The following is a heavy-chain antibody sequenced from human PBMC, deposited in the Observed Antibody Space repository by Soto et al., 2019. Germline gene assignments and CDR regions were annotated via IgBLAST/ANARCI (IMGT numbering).Heavy chain of an antibody. D-gene: IGHD5-18*01. CDR2: ISWNSGSI. CDR3: AKDQSGDTAYGMDV. CDR1: GFTFDDYA. J-gene: IGHJ6*02. V-gene: IGHV3-9*01. Sequence: EVQLVESGGGLVQPGRSLRLSCAASGFTFDDYAMHWVRQAPGKGLEWVSGISWNSGSIGYADSVKGRFTISRDNAKNSLYLQMNSLRAEDTALYYCAKDQSGDTAYGMDVWGQGTTVTVSS.